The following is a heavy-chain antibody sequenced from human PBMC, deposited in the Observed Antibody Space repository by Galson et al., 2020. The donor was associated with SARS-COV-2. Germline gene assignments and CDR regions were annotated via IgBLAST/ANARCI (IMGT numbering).Heavy chain of an antibody. CDR3: ARDFSRELLQW. CDR1: DNSISSNSYY. Sequence: ASETLSLTCTVSDNSISSNSYYWGWIRQPPGKGLEWIGNIYYDGSTYYNPSPKSRVTISIDTSKNHFSLRLRSVTAADTAVYYCARDFSRELLQWWGQGNLVTVSS. CDR2: IYYDGST. D-gene: IGHD1-26*01. V-gene: IGHV4-39*07. J-gene: IGHJ4*02.